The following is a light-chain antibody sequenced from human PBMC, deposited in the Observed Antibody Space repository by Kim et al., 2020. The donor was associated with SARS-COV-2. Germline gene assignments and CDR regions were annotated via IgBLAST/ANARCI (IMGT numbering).Light chain of an antibody. V-gene: IGKV1-33*01. CDR2: DAS. CDR1: QDIANY. CDR3: QQYEDSPYT. Sequence: ASVGDRVTITCQASQDIANYLNWYQQKPGKAPKVLIYDASSVETGVPSRFSGRGFGTHFTLAITNLQPEDVGTYYCQQYEDSPYTFGQGTKLEI. J-gene: IGKJ2*01.